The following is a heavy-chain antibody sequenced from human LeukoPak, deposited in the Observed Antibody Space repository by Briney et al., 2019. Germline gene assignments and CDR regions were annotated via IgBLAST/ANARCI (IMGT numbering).Heavy chain of an antibody. CDR3: ARDSVLITYFDY. V-gene: IGHV1-2*02. D-gene: IGHD3-22*01. CDR2: INPNSGGT. Sequence: ASVKVSCKASGYTFTGHYMHQVRQAPGQGLEWMGWINPNSGGTNYAQKFQGRVTMTRDTSISTAYMELSRLRSDDTAVYYCARDSVLITYFDYWGQGTLVTVSS. CDR1: GYTFTGHY. J-gene: IGHJ4*02.